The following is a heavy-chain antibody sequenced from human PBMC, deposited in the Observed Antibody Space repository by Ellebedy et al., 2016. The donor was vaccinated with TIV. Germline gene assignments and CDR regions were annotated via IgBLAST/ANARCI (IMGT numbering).Heavy chain of an antibody. V-gene: IGHV1-3*01. Sequence: AASVKVSCKASGYIVTNHAIHWVRQAPGQSFEWMGWIYPASGDTKYSQQFQGRVTFTSDTSASTAYMELSSLRSEDTAVYYGARDKPGGDNWFDPWGQGTLVTVSS. J-gene: IGHJ5*02. CDR1: GYIVTNHA. CDR2: IYPASGDT. D-gene: IGHD3-16*01. CDR3: ARDKPGGDNWFDP.